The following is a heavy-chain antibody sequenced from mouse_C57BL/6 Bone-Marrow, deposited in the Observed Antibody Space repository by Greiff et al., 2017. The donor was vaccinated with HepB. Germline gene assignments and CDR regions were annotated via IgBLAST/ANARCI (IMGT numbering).Heavy chain of an antibody. CDR1: GFTFSDYG. CDR2: ISSGSSTI. CDR3: ARGRQNGGYLYYFDY. V-gene: IGHV5-17*01. Sequence: EVQLQESGGGLVKPGGSLKLSCAASGFTFSDYGMHWVRQAPEKGLEWVAYISSGSSTIYYADTVKGRFTISRDNAKNTLFLQMTSLRSEDTAMYYCARGRQNGGYLYYFDYWGQGTTLTVSS. J-gene: IGHJ2*01. D-gene: IGHD2-3*01.